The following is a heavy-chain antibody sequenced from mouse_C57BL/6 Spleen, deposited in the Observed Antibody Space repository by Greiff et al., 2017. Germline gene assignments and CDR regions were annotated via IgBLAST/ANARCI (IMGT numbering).Heavy chain of an antibody. Sequence: QVQLKQSGAELVRPGASVTLSCKASGYTFTDYEMHWVKQTPVHGLEWIGAIDPETGGTAYNQKFKGKAILTADKSSSTAYMELRSLTSEDSAVYYCTSYLWFAYWGQGTLVTVSA. J-gene: IGHJ3*01. CDR2: IDPETGGT. D-gene: IGHD5-1*01. V-gene: IGHV1-15*01. CDR3: TSYLWFAY. CDR1: GYTFTDYE.